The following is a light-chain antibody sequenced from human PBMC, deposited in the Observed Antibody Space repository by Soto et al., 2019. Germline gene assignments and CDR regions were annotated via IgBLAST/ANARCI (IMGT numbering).Light chain of an antibody. CDR1: SSNIGAGYD. CDR3: QSYDSSLKV. Sequence: QSVLTQPPSVSGAPGQRVTISCTGSSSNIGAGYDVHWYQQLPGTAPKLLIYGNSNRPSGVPDRFSGSKSGTSASLASTGLQAEDEADYYCQSYDSSLKVFGGGTKVTVL. CDR2: GNS. J-gene: IGLJ2*01. V-gene: IGLV1-40*01.